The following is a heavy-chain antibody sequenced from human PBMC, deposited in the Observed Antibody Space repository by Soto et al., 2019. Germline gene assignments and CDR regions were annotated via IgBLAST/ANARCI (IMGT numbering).Heavy chain of an antibody. J-gene: IGHJ3*02. V-gene: IGHV3-23*01. CDR2: ISGSGGST. CDR1: GFTFSSYA. CDR3: AKTLRSRLIPPGGVAFDI. Sequence: GGSLRLSCAASGFTFSSYAMSWVRQAPGKGLEWVSAISGSGGSTYYADSVKGRFTISRDNSKNTLYLQMNSMRAEDTAVYYCAKTLRSRLIPPGGVAFDIWGQGTMVTVSS. D-gene: IGHD2-2*02.